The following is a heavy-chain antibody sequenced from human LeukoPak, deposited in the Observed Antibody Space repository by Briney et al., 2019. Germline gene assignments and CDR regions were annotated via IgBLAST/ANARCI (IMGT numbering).Heavy chain of an antibody. Sequence: SETLSLTCTLSGGSISSYYWSWVRQPPGKGLEWIGYVYYSGSTKYSPSLRSRVTISVDTSKKKFSLKVRSVTAADTAVYYCARDGSSGTSDDAFDIWGQGTMVTVSS. CDR2: VYYSGST. CDR1: GGSISSYY. CDR3: ARDGSSGTSDDAFDI. V-gene: IGHV4-59*01. D-gene: IGHD6-25*01. J-gene: IGHJ3*02.